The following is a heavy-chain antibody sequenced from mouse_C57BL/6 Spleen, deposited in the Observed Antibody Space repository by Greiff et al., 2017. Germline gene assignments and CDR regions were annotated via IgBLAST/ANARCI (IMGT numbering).Heavy chain of an antibody. CDR1: GFTFSDYG. CDR2: ISSGSSTI. J-gene: IGHJ4*01. D-gene: IGHD1-1*01. V-gene: IGHV5-17*01. CDR3: ARGYYGRMDY. Sequence: EVKVVESGGGLVKPGGSLKLSCAASGFTFSDYGMHWVRQAPAKGLEWVADISSGSSTIYYADTVKGRFTISRDNAKNTLFLQMTSLRSEDTAMYYCARGYYGRMDYWGQGTSVTVSS.